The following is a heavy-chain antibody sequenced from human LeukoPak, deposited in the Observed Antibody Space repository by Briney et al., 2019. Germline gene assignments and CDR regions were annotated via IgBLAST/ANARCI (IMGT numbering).Heavy chain of an antibody. Sequence: SETLSLTCTVSGGSISGYYWNWIRQSPGKGLEWIGYIYDSGPANYNPSLKSRVAISIDTSKNQFSLKVNSLTAADTALYFCARENFYPSWYFDVWGRGTLVTVSS. D-gene: IGHD3-3*01. CDR3: ARENFYPSWYFDV. CDR1: GGSISGYY. CDR2: IYDSGPA. J-gene: IGHJ2*01. V-gene: IGHV4-4*08.